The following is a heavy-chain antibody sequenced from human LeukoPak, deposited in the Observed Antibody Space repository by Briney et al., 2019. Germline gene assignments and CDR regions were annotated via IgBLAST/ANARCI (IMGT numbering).Heavy chain of an antibody. J-gene: IGHJ6*02. V-gene: IGHV4-4*07. CDR2: IYTSGST. D-gene: IGHD3-10*01. CDR3: ARGITMVRGVIRYYYYGMDV. CDR1: GGSISSYY. Sequence: SETLSLTCTVSGGSISSYYWSWIRQPAGKGLEWIGRIYTSGSTNYNPSLKSRVTISVDTSKNQISLKLSSVTAADTAVYYCARGITMVRGVIRYYYYGMDVWGQGTTVTVSS.